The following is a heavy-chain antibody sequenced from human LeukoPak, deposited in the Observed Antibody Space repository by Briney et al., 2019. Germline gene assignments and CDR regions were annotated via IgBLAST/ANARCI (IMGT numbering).Heavy chain of an antibody. Sequence: GGSLRLSCAASGFTFSTYAMNWVRQAPGKGLEWVSGISGSGDITYYADSVKGRFTISRDNSKRTLYLRMNSLRAEDTAVYYCAKDVDIVATINGGFDYRGQGTLVTVSS. D-gene: IGHD5-12*01. J-gene: IGHJ4*02. V-gene: IGHV3-23*01. CDR1: GFTFSTYA. CDR3: AKDVDIVATINGGFDY. CDR2: ISGSGDIT.